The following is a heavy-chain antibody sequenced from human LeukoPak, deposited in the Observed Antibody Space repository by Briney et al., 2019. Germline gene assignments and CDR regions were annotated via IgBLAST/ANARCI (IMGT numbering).Heavy chain of an antibody. V-gene: IGHV3-30*12. Sequence: ARSLRPSCAASGFTFHNFCMVCVRQPPGNGLQWVAAIDPHGTDNYYADSARGRFVISRDNSKNTLYLQIYGLTVVDTAVYYCARDSDTSGNHWFFDVWGRGTLVIASS. CDR1: GFTFHNFC. CDR2: IDPHGTDN. D-gene: IGHD6-19*01. J-gene: IGHJ2*01. CDR3: ARDSDTSGNHWFFDV.